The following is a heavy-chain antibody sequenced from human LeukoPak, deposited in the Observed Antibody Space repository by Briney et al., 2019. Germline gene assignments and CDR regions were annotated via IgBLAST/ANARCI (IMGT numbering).Heavy chain of an antibody. CDR3: ARGRPSDY. Sequence: PGGSLRLSCAASGFTFTSYSMNWVRQAPGKGLEWVSYISSSSSIIYYADSLKGRFTISRDSAKNSLYLQVNSLRDEDTAVYYCARGRPSDYWGQGTLVTVSS. CDR2: ISSSSSII. J-gene: IGHJ4*02. CDR1: GFTFTSYS. V-gene: IGHV3-48*02.